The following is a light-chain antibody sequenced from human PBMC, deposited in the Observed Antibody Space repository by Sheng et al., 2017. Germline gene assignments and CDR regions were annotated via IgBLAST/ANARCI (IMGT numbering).Light chain of an antibody. Sequence: DIQMTQSPSTLSASVGDRVTITCRASQTIGTSLAWYQQKPGKVPKLLIYAASTLQSGVPSRFSGSGSGTDFTLTISSLQPEDFATYYCQQANSFPYSFGQGTKLEIK. CDR2: AAS. CDR1: QTIGTS. CDR3: QQANSFPYS. J-gene: IGKJ2*03. V-gene: IGKV1-12*01.